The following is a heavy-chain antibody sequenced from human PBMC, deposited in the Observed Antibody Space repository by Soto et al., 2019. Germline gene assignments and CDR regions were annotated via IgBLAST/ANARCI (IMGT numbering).Heavy chain of an antibody. D-gene: IGHD2-15*01. CDR2: IKSKTDGGTT. CDR1: GFTFSNAC. V-gene: IGHV3-15*01. J-gene: IGHJ6*03. Sequence: EVQLVEAGGGLVKPGGSLRLACAASGFTFSNACMSWVRQAPGKGLELVGRIKSKTDGGTTDDAAPVKGRFSISRDDSKNTLYPQMNSLRTEDTAVYYCPTVEGIVGVGAATLHYYYMDGWGTGTTVTVSS. CDR3: PTVEGIVGVGAATLHYYYMDG.